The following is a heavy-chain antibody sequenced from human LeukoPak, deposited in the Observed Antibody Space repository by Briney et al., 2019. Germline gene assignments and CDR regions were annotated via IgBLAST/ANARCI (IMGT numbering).Heavy chain of an antibody. J-gene: IGHJ6*02. V-gene: IGHV3-74*01. D-gene: IGHD3-10*01. CDR3: AIPPLSGTGSSRPLAEIDV. Sequence: GGSLRLSCAASGFTFSSYGMHWVRQAPGKGLVWVARINSDGSSTSYADSVKGRFTISRDNARNSLHLQMNSLRAEDTAVYYCAIPPLSGTGSSRPLAEIDVWGQGTAVTVSS. CDR2: INSDGSST. CDR1: GFTFSSYG.